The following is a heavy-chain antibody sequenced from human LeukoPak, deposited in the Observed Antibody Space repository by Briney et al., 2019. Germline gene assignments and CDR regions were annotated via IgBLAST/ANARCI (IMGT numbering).Heavy chain of an antibody. CDR1: GFTFSSYA. J-gene: IGHJ4*02. D-gene: IGHD3-22*01. CDR3: AKVGPGYDRSGYYDN. Sequence: GGSLRLSCAASGFTFSSYAMTWVRQAPGRGLEWVSGISGSAGNTYYADSVKGRFTISRDNSKNTLDLQMNGLRAEDTAEYYCAKVGPGYDRSGYYDNWGQGTLVTVSS. CDR2: ISGSAGNT. V-gene: IGHV3-23*01.